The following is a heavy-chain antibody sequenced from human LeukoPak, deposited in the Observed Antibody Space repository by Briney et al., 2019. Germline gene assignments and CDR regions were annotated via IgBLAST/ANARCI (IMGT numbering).Heavy chain of an antibody. D-gene: IGHD2/OR15-2a*01. CDR2: IYHSGST. CDR1: GGSISSTNW. CDR3: ARTIVSVDAFDI. V-gene: IGHV4-4*02. Sequence: SETLSLTCVVSGGSISSTNWWSWVRQPPGKGLEWIGEIYHSGSTNYNPSLKSRVIISVDTSKNQFSLKLSSVTAADTAVYYCARTIVSVDAFDIWGQGTMVTVSS. J-gene: IGHJ3*02.